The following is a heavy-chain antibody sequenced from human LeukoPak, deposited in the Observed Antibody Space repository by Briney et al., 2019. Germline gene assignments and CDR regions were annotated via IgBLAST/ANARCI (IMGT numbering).Heavy chain of an antibody. V-gene: IGHV3-11*01. D-gene: IGHD6-13*01. Sequence: GGSLRLSCAASGFTFSDYYMSWIRQAPGKGLEWVSYISSSGSTIYYADSVKGRFTISRDNAKNSLYLQMNSLRAEDTAVYYCARADLRRAAAGTIGSLDPWGQGTLVTVSS. CDR1: GFTFSDYY. J-gene: IGHJ5*02. CDR3: ARADLRRAAAGTIGSLDP. CDR2: ISSSGSTI.